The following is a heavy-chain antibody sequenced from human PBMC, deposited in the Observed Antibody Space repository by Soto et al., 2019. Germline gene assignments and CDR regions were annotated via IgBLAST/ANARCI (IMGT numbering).Heavy chain of an antibody. V-gene: IGHV4-59*01. CDR1: GGSISTYY. Sequence: SETLSLTCTVSGGSISTYYWSWIRQPPGKGLEWIGYVYYTGNVDYNPSLKSRVTISVATSKNQFSLKLNSVTAADTAVYYCARVSDFFWFWEFPRYYFDYWGQGSLVTVSS. CDR3: ARVSDFFWFWEFPRYYFDY. J-gene: IGHJ4*02. CDR2: VYYTGNV. D-gene: IGHD3-10*01.